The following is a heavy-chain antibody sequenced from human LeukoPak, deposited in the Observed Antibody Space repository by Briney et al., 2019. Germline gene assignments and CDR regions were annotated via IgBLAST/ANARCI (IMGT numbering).Heavy chain of an antibody. J-gene: IGHJ6*02. V-gene: IGHV3-48*03. CDR3: ARDMIPAAIYYYYSGMDV. Sequence: GGSLRLSCAASGFTFSSYEMNWVRQAPGKGLEWVSYISSSGSTIYYADSVKGRFTISRAKATTPLYLQMNSLRAEDTAVYYCARDMIPAAIYYYYSGMDVWGHGTPVTVSS. CDR1: GFTFSSYE. CDR2: ISSSGSTI. D-gene: IGHD2-2*01.